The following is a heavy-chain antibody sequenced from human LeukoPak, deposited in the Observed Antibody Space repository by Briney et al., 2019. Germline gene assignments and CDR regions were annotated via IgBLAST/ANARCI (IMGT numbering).Heavy chain of an antibody. J-gene: IGHJ4*02. CDR2: ISAYNGST. CDR1: GYTFTIDG. CDR3: ATDVPIAVAGTFDY. V-gene: IGHV1-18*01. D-gene: IGHD6-19*01. Sequence: ASVKVSCKAAGYTFTIDGISWVRQAPGQGLEWMGWISAYNGSTNYAQKLQGRGTMTTDTSTSTAYMELRSLRSDDAAAYYCATDVPIAVAGTFDYWGQGTLVTVSS.